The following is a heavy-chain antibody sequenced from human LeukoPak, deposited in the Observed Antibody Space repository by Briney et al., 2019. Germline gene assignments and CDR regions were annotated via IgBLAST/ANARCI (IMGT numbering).Heavy chain of an antibody. D-gene: IGHD3-9*01. V-gene: IGHV3-23*01. CDR3: AKFYDVLTGYFDY. Sequence: GGSLRLSCAASGFPFSSYAMSCVRQSPGKGLEWVSAISGGNGNTYYAYYADSVRGRFTISRDSSKNTLYLQMNSLRAEDTAVDYCAKFYDVLTGYFDYWGQGTLVTVSS. CDR2: ISGGNGNTYYA. CDR1: GFPFSSYA. J-gene: IGHJ4*02.